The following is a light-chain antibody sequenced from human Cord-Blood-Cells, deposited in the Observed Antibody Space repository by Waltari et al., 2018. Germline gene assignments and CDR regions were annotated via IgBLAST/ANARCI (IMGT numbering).Light chain of an antibody. J-gene: IGKJ3*01. V-gene: IGKV1-13*02. CDR1: QGISSA. Sequence: AIQLTQSPSSLSASVGDRVPITCRASQGISSALAWYQKKPGKAPKLLIYDASSLESGVPSRFSGSGSGTDFTLTISSLQPEDFATYYCQQFNSYPMATFTFGPGTKVDIK. CDR2: DAS. CDR3: QQFNSYPMATFT.